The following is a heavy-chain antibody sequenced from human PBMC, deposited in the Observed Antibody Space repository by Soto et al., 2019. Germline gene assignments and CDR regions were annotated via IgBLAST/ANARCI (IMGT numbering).Heavy chain of an antibody. V-gene: IGHV3-30*18. CDR1: GFTFSSYG. CDR3: AKVTFSGDYYYSYGLDV. J-gene: IGHJ6*02. CDR2: ISYDGSNK. Sequence: GGSLRLSCAASGFTFSSYGMHWVRQAPGKGLEWVAVISYDGSNKYYADSVKGRFTISRDNSKNTLYLQMNSLRAEDTAVYFCAKVTFSGDYYYSYGLDVWGQGTTVTVSS. D-gene: IGHD1-26*01.